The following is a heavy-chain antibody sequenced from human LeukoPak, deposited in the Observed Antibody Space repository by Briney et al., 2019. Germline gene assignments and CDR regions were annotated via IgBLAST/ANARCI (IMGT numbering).Heavy chain of an antibody. J-gene: IGHJ3*01. D-gene: IGHD1-1*01. CDR2: IYYSGST. V-gene: IGHV4-59*12. CDR3: ARYDSTPGGFDL. Sequence: SETLSLTCTVSGGSISSYYWSWIRQPPGKGLEWIGYIYYSGSTYYNPSLKSRVTISVDTSKNQFSLKLSSVTAADTAVYYCARYDSTPGGFDLWGQGTMVTVSS. CDR1: GGSISSYY.